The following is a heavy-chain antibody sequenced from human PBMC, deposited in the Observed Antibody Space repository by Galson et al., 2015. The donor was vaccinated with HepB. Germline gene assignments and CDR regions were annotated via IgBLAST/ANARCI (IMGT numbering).Heavy chain of an antibody. CDR2: INSDGSST. D-gene: IGHD3-22*01. J-gene: IGHJ6*02. CDR3: ARTYRPDYYDSSGYYFAEGDKQYPSHYYYYYGMDV. Sequence: SLRLSCAASGFTFSSYWMHWVRQAPGKGLVWVSRINSDGSSTSYADSVKGRFTISRDNAKNTLYLQMNSLRAEDTAVYYCARTYRPDYYDSSGYYFAEGDKQYPSHYYYYYGMDVWGQGTTVTVSS. V-gene: IGHV3-74*01. CDR1: GFTFSSYW.